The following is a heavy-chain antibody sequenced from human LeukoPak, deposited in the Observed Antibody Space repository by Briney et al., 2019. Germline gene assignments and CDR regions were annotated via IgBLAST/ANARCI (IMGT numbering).Heavy chain of an antibody. CDR2: IIPIFGTA. V-gene: IGHV1-69*05. CDR3: ANRDGYNFWFDP. Sequence: SVKVSCKASGGTFSSYAINWVRQAPGQGLEWMGGIIPIFGTANYAQKFQGRVTITTDESTSTAYMELSSLRSEDTAVYYCANRDGYNFWFDPWGQGTLVTVSS. D-gene: IGHD5-24*01. J-gene: IGHJ5*02. CDR1: GGTFSSYA.